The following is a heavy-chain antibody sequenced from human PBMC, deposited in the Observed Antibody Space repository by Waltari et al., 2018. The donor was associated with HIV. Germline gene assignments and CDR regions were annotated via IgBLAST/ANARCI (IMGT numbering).Heavy chain of an antibody. Sequence: EVQLVESGGGLIQPGGSLRLSCAASGFSVSSNYMSWVRQAPGKGVEGVSVIYSGGSTYYADYVKGRFTISRDKSKNTLYLQMNSLRAEDTAVYYCARGFGCGGDCYYFDYWGQGTLVTVSS. V-gene: IGHV3-53*01. CDR2: IYSGGST. D-gene: IGHD2-21*02. CDR1: GFSVSSNY. J-gene: IGHJ4*02. CDR3: ARGFGCGGDCYYFDY.